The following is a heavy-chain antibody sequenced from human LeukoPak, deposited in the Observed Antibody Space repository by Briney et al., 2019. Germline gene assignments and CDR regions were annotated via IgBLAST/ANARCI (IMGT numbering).Heavy chain of an antibody. J-gene: IGHJ4*02. CDR1: GFTSRDYY. CDR2: ISSSGTTI. CDR3: ARVAQLWFGNDY. D-gene: IGHD5-18*01. Sequence: GGSLRLSCAASGFTSRDYYMTWIRQAPGKGLVWVSYISSSGTTIYYADSVKGRFTISRDNAKNSLYLQMNSLRAEDTAVYYCARVAQLWFGNDYWGQGTLVTVSS. V-gene: IGHV3-11*04.